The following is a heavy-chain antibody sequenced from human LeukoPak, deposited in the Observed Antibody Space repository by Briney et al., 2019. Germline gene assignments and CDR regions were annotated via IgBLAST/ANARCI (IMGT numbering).Heavy chain of an antibody. D-gene: IGHD6-13*01. CDR3: ARAATYSSSWYADY. Sequence: PSETLSLTCTVSGGSIGSYYWSWIRQPAGKGLEWIGRIYTSGSTNYNPSLKSRVTMSVDTSKNQFSLKLSSVTAADTAVYYCARAATYSSSWYADYWGQGTLVTVSS. CDR1: GGSIGSYY. V-gene: IGHV4-4*07. CDR2: IYTSGST. J-gene: IGHJ4*02.